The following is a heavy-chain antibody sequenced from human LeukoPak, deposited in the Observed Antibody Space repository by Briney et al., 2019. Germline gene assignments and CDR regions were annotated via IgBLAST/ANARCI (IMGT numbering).Heavy chain of an antibody. CDR2: IYYSGST. V-gene: IGHV4-39*01. Sequence: SETLSLTCTVSGGSISSSSYYWGWIRQPPGKGLEWIGSIYYSGSTYYNPSLKSRVTISVDTSKNQFSLKLSSVTAADTAVYYCTRHNGSSSWYREYYYYGMDVWGQGTTVTVSS. J-gene: IGHJ6*02. D-gene: IGHD6-13*01. CDR3: TRHNGSSSWYREYYYYGMDV. CDR1: GGSISSSSYY.